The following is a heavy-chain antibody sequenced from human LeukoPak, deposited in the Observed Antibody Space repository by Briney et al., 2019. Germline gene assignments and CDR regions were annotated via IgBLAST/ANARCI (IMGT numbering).Heavy chain of an antibody. CDR3: ARVHSGSYSLKS. V-gene: IGHV4-59*01. D-gene: IGHD1-26*01. J-gene: IGHJ4*02. Sequence: PSETLTLTCTVSGGSISSYYWSWLRQPPGKELEWLGYIYYSGSTNYNPPLKSRVTISVDTSKNQFSLKLSSVTAADTAVYYCARVHSGSYSLKSWGQGTLVTVSS. CDR1: GGSISSYY. CDR2: IYYSGST.